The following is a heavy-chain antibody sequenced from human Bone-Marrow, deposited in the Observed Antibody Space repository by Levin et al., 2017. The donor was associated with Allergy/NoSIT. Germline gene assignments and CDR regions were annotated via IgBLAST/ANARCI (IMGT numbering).Heavy chain of an antibody. CDR1: GFTFSSYA. CDR2: ISGSGGST. J-gene: IGHJ3*02. CDR3: AKDLLSRRITMVRGVISDAFDI. D-gene: IGHD3-10*01. Sequence: GESLKISCAASGFTFSSYAMSWVRQAPGKGLEWVSAISGSGGSTYYADSVKGRFTISRDNSKNTLYLQMNSLRAEDTAVYYCAKDLLSRRITMVRGVISDAFDIWGQGTMVTVSS. V-gene: IGHV3-23*01.